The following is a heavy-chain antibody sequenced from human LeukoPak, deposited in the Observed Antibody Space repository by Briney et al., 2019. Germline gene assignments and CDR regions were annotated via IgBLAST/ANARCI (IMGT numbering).Heavy chain of an antibody. J-gene: IGHJ4*02. CDR1: GFAFDEHG. D-gene: IGHD2-2*01. CDR2: INWSGGST. CDR3: AKAPITSPFYFDS. V-gene: IGHV3-20*04. Sequence: GGSLRLSCSASGFAFDEHGMSWVRQVPGKGLEWVSGINWSGGSTGYGDPVRGRFTVSRDNAKNSLYLQMDSLRAEDTALYYCAKAPITSPFYFDSWGQETLVTVSS.